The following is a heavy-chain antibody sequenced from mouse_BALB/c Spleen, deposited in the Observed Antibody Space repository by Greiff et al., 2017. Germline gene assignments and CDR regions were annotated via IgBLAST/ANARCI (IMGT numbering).Heavy chain of an antibody. V-gene: IGHV1-80*01. CDR1: GYAFSSYW. J-gene: IGHJ3*01. CDR3: ARAYGNYPAWFAN. Sequence: QVQLQQSGAELVRPGSSVKISYKASGYAFSSYWMNWVKQKPGQGLEWIGQIYPGDGDTNYNGKFKGKATLTADKSSSTAYMQLSSLTSEDSAVYFCARAYGNYPAWFANWGQGTLVTVSA. D-gene: IGHD2-1*01. CDR2: IYPGDGDT.